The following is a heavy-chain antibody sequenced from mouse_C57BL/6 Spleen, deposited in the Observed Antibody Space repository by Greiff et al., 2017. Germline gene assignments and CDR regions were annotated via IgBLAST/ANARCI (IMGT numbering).Heavy chain of an antibody. V-gene: IGHV1-50*01. CDR1: GYTFTSYW. J-gene: IGHJ3*01. CDR3: ATYSNFGGFAY. CDR2: IDPSDSYT. Sequence: VQLQQPGAELVKPGASVKLSCKASGYTFTSYWMQWVKQRPGQGLEWIGEIDPSDSYTNYNQKFKGKATLTVDTSSSTAYMQLSSLTSEDSAVYYCATYSNFGGFAYWGQGTLVTVSA. D-gene: IGHD2-5*01.